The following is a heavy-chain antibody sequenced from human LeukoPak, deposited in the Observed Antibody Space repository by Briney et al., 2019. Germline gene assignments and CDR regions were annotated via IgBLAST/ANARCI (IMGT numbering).Heavy chain of an antibody. V-gene: IGHV3-21*01. J-gene: IGHJ4*02. CDR3: ARGFLIASRRFFDY. CDR1: GFTVSSNY. CDR2: IGNDGNHI. Sequence: GGSLRLSFAASGFTVSSNYMSWVRQAPGKGLEWVSPIGNDGNHIYYADSVKGRFTISRDNAKNSLSLQMNSLRAEDAALYYCARGFLIASRRFFDYWGQGTLVTVSS. D-gene: IGHD6-6*01.